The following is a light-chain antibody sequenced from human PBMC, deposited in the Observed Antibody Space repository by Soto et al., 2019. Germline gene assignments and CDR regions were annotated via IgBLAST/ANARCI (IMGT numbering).Light chain of an antibody. CDR2: GAS. Sequence: EIVLTQSPGTLSLSPGEGVTLSCRASQSVNSSYLAWYQHKPGQAPRLLIYGASTRATGIPDRFSGSGSGTDFTLTIARLEPGDFAVYYCQQYGNSPQTFGQGTKVDI. CDR3: QQYGNSPQT. CDR1: QSVNSSY. J-gene: IGKJ1*01. V-gene: IGKV3-20*01.